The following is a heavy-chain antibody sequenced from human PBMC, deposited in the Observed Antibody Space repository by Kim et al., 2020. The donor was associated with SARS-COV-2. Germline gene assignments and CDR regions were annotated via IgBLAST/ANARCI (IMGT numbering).Heavy chain of an antibody. J-gene: IGHJ4*02. Sequence: GGSLRLSCAASGFTVSSIYMNWVRQAPGKGLEWVSVFYSGGNTHYADSVKGRFTISRDNSKNTLYLQMNSLRAEDTAVYYCARGELTNLDYWGQGTLVTVSS. CDR2: FYSGGNT. D-gene: IGHD1-7*01. CDR3: ARGELTNLDY. V-gene: IGHV3-53*01. CDR1: GFTVSSIY.